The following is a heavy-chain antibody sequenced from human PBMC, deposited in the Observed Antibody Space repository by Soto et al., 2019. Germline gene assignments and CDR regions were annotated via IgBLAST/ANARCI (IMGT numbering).Heavy chain of an antibody. CDR2: IIPILGIA. CDR1: GGTFSSYT. V-gene: IGHV1-69*02. J-gene: IGHJ6*02. Sequence: ASVKVSWKASGGTFSSYTISWVRQAPGQGLEWMGRIIPILGIANYAQKLQGRVTITADKSTSTAYMELSSLRSEDTAEYYCAIWSILISGSYYRAGYYYGMDVWGQGTTVTVXS. D-gene: IGHD1-26*01. CDR3: AIWSILISGSYYRAGYYYGMDV.